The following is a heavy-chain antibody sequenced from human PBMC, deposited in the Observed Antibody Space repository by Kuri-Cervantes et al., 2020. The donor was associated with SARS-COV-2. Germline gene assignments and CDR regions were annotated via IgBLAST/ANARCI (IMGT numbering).Heavy chain of an antibody. CDR3: ARGVVAATPGFFQH. CDR2: ISSSSSYI. J-gene: IGHJ1*01. D-gene: IGHD2-15*01. CDR1: GFTFSSYS. V-gene: IGHV3-21*01. Sequence: GGSLRLSCAASGFTFSSYSMNWVRQAPGKGLEWVSSISSSSSYIYYADSVKGRFTISRDNAKNSLYLQMNSLRAEDTAVYYCARGVVAATPGFFQHWGQGTLVTVSS.